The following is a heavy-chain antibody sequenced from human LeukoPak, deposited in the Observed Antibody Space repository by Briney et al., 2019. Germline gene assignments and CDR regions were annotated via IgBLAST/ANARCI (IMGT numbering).Heavy chain of an antibody. Sequence: SETLSLTCAVYGGSFSGYYWSWIRQPPGKGLEWIGEINDSGSTNYSPSLKSRVTISVDTSKNQFSLKLSSVTAADTAVYYCARDNAAWHYWGQGTLVTVSP. J-gene: IGHJ4*02. CDR2: INDSGST. CDR1: GGSFSGYY. V-gene: IGHV4-34*01. CDR3: ARDNAAWHY. D-gene: IGHD2-15*01.